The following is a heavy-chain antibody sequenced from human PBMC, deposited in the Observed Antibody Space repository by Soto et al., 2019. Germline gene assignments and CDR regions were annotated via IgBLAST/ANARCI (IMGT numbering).Heavy chain of an antibody. CDR2: ISAYNGNT. Sequence: AAVKVSCNASGYTFTSYGISWVRQAPGQGLEWMGWISAYNGNTNYAQKLQGRVTMTTDTSTSTAYMELRSLRSDDTAVYYCAREEYSSGWYKGYYYYGMDVWGQGTTVTVSS. J-gene: IGHJ6*02. CDR1: GYTFTSYG. D-gene: IGHD6-19*01. V-gene: IGHV1-18*04. CDR3: AREEYSSGWYKGYYYYGMDV.